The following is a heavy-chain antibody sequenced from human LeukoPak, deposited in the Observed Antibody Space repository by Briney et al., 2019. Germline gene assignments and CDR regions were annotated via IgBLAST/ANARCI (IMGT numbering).Heavy chain of an antibody. D-gene: IGHD1-7*01. V-gene: IGHV3-30-3*01. Sequence: PGGSLRLSCAASRFTFSDYAMHWVRQAPGKGLEWVAVISKDGSDKYYPGSVRGRFTISRDNSKNTICLQMDSLRAEDTAIYYCARDYWWNYDYWGQGTLVTVSS. CDR3: ARDYWWNYDY. CDR1: RFTFSDYA. J-gene: IGHJ4*02. CDR2: ISKDGSDK.